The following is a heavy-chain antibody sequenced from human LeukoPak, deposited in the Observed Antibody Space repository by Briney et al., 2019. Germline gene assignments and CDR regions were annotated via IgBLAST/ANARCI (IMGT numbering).Heavy chain of an antibody. CDR2: INAGNDNT. CDR1: GYTFTSYA. D-gene: IGHD2-8*02. J-gene: IGHJ5*02. Sequence: GASVKVSCKASGYTFTSYAMHWVRQAPGQRLEWMGWINAGNDNTKYSQKFQGRVTITRDTSASTAYMHLSSLRSEATAVYYCARDLGYCTGGTCYPNWFDPWGQGTLVTVSS. V-gene: IGHV1-3*01. CDR3: ARDLGYCTGGTCYPNWFDP.